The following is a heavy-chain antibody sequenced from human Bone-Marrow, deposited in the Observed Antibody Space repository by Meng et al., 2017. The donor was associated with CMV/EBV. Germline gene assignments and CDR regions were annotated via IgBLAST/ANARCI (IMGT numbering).Heavy chain of an antibody. D-gene: IGHD5-18*01. CDR3: ARGFGYSYGQGGYYGMDV. CDR2: MNPNSGNT. J-gene: IGHJ6*02. Sequence: ASVKVSCKASGYTFTSYDINWVRQATGQGLEWMGWMNPNSGNTGYAQKFQGRVTMTRNTSISTAYMELSSLRSEDTAVYYCARGFGYSYGQGGYYGMDVWGQGTTVTVSS. CDR1: GYTFTSYD. V-gene: IGHV1-8*01.